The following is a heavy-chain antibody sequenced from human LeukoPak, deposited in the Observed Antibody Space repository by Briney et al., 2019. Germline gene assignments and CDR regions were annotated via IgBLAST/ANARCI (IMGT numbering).Heavy chain of an antibody. Sequence: GGSLRLSCAASGFTFSSYAMSWVRQAPGKGLEWVTAISGSGGSTYYADSVKGRFTISRDNSKNTLYMQMNSLRAEDTAVYYCAKDLDGYCSGGSCYSLFDYWGQGTLVTVSS. D-gene: IGHD2-15*01. CDR1: GFTFSSYA. CDR3: AKDLDGYCSGGSCYSLFDY. V-gene: IGHV3-23*01. CDR2: ISGSGGST. J-gene: IGHJ4*02.